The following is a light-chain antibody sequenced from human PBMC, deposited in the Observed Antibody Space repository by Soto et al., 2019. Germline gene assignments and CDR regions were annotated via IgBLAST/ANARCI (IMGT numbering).Light chain of an antibody. CDR1: SSDLGANTY. CDR3: TSYTSNSPPYV. Sequence: QSVLTQPASVSGSPGQSITISCAGTSSDLGANTYASSYQHHPGNAPKLTIYDVSNRPSGVSNRFSGSKSGNTAFLIISGLQAEDEADYYCTSYTSNSPPYVFGGGTKGTGL. CDR2: DVS. V-gene: IGLV2-14*03. J-gene: IGLJ1*01.